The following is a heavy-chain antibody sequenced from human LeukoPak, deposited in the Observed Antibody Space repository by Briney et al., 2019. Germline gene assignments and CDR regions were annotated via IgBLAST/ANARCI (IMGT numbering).Heavy chain of an antibody. Sequence: PGGSLRLSCAASGFTFSSYAMSWVRQAAGKGLEWVSGISGSGDSTYYADSVKGRFTISRDNSKNTLYLQMNSLRAEDTAVYNCAKVLNWYFDLWGRGTLVTVSS. CDR2: ISGSGDST. CDR1: GFTFSSYA. V-gene: IGHV3-23*01. CDR3: AKVLNWYFDL. J-gene: IGHJ2*01.